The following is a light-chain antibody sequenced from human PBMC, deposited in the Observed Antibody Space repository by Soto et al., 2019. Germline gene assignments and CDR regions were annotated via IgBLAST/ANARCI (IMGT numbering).Light chain of an antibody. J-gene: IGLJ1*01. Sequence: QSALTQPASVSGSPEQLITISCTGTSSDVGGYNYVSWYQQHPGKAPKLMIYEVSNRPSGVSHRFSGSKSGNTASLTISGLQAEDEADYYCCSHTSSSPYVFGTGTKLTVL. V-gene: IGLV2-14*01. CDR2: EVS. CDR3: CSHTSSSPYV. CDR1: SSDVGGYNY.